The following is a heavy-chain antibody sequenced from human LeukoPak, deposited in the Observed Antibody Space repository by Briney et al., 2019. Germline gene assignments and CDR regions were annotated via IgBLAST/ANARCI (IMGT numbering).Heavy chain of an antibody. Sequence: ASVKVSFKASGYTFTAYYMHGVRQAPGQGLDWMGWISSYNGNTNYAQKLQGRVTMTTDTSTSTAYMELRSLRSDDTAVYYCARVGPAYCGGDCYSDYWGKGNLVPVSS. CDR3: ARVGPAYCGGDCYSDY. CDR1: GYTFTAYY. V-gene: IGHV1-18*04. CDR2: ISSYNGNT. D-gene: IGHD2-21*02. J-gene: IGHJ4*02.